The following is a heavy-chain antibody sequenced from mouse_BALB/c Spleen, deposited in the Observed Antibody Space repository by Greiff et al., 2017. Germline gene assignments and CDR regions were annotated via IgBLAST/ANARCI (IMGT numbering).Heavy chain of an antibody. J-gene: IGHJ4*01. Sequence: EVQLQQSGPELVKPGASVKIPCKASRYTFTDYNMDWVKQSHGKSLEWIGDINPNNGGTIYNQKFKGKATLTVDKSSSTAYMELRSLTSEDTAVYYCARNWDNAMDYWGQGTSVTVSS. CDR1: RYTFTDYN. D-gene: IGHD4-1*01. V-gene: IGHV1-18*01. CDR2: INPNNGGT. CDR3: ARNWDNAMDY.